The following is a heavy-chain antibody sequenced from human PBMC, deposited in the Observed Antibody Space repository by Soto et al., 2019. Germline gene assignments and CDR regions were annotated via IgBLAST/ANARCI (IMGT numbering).Heavy chain of an antibody. Sequence: QVQLVQSGAEVKKPGSSVKVSCKASGGTFNGHSFSWVRQAPGQGLEWMGSIIPMFNTSTYAQRFQGRVTITEDESTTTAYMDLSSLTSEDTAVYYCTSDDTVLVGADSAFDIWGQGTMVTVSS. J-gene: IGHJ3*02. CDR3: TSDDTVLVGADSAFDI. CDR2: IIPMFNTS. CDR1: GGTFNGHS. V-gene: IGHV1-69*01. D-gene: IGHD4-17*01.